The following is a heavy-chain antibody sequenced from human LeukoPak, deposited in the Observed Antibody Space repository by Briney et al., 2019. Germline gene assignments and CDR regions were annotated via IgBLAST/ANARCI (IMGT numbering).Heavy chain of an antibody. D-gene: IGHD4-17*01. J-gene: IGHJ5*02. V-gene: IGHV1-2*02. Sequence: ASVKVSCKASGYTFTGYYMHWVRQAPGQGLEWMGWINPNSGGTNYAQKFQGRVTMTRETSIRTAYMELSRLRSDDTAVYYCARVSLFYGDYAHPWFDPWGQGTLVTVSS. CDR3: ARVSLFYGDYAHPWFDP. CDR1: GYTFTGYY. CDR2: INPNSGGT.